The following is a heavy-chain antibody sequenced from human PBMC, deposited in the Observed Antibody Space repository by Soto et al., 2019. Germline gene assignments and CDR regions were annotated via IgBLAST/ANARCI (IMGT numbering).Heavy chain of an antibody. CDR3: ARGLAAESFYFDF. CDR1: GGSFSTNH. J-gene: IGHJ4*02. Sequence: QVQLHQWGAGLVRPSETLALTCAVNGGSFSTNHWNWIRQSPGKGLEWIGEISPDGATTFNPTLKRRLSMSVESSKRQFSLHLTSVTAADTAVYFCARGLAAESFYFDFWGQGTLVTVSS. CDR2: ISPDGAT. D-gene: IGHD3-16*02. V-gene: IGHV4-34*01.